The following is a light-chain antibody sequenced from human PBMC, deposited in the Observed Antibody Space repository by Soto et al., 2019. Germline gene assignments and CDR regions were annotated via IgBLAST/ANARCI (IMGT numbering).Light chain of an antibody. CDR1: QSVSSSY. J-gene: IGKJ1*01. CDR2: GAS. CDR3: QQYGSSPRT. Sequence: EIVLTQSPGTLSLSPGDRATLSCRASQSVSSSYLAWYQQKPGQAPRPLIYGASSRGTGIPDRFSGSGSGTDFTLTISRLEPEDFAVYYCQQYGSSPRTFGQGTKVEIK. V-gene: IGKV3-20*01.